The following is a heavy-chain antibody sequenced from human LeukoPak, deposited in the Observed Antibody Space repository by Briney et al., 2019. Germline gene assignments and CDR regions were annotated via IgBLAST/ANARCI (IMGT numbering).Heavy chain of an antibody. V-gene: IGHV3-30*02. CDR2: ILYDGSDA. J-gene: IGHJ4*02. CDR1: GFTFSDYG. CDR3: ARGGVWQAFWSGNSDY. Sequence: GGSLRLSCAASGFTFSDYGMHWVRQAPGKGLEWVAFILYDGSDAYYADSVKGRFTISRDNSKNTLYLQMNSLRPEDTAVYYCARGGVWQAFWSGNSDYWGQGTLVTVSS. D-gene: IGHD3-3*01.